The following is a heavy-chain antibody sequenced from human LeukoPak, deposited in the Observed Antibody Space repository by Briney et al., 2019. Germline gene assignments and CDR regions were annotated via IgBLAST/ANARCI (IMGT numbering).Heavy chain of an antibody. Sequence: GGSLRLSCAASGFTFSSYSMNWVRQAPGKGLEWVSSISSSGSFISYPDSVKGRFTISRDNAKNALFLQTNSLRAEDTAVYYCARVGCRGGSCSSRGDYYYGMDVWGQGTTVTVSS. CDR3: ARVGCRGGSCSSRGDYYYGMDV. J-gene: IGHJ6*02. CDR1: GFTFSSYS. D-gene: IGHD2-15*01. V-gene: IGHV3-21*01. CDR2: ISSSGSFI.